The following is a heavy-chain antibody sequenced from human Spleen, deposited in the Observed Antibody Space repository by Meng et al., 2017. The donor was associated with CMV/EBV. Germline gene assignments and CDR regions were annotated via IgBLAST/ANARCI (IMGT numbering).Heavy chain of an antibody. J-gene: IGHJ6*02. CDR2: IKQDGSEK. CDR1: GYTFSNYG. CDR3: ATHYDFWSAYHYGMAV. V-gene: IGHV3-7*01. D-gene: IGHD3-3*01. Sequence: SCKASGYTFSNYGISWVRQAPGKGLEWVANIKQDGSEKYYVDSVKGRFTISRDNAKNSLYLQMNSLRTEDTAVYYCATHYDFWSAYHYGMAVWGQGTTVTVSS.